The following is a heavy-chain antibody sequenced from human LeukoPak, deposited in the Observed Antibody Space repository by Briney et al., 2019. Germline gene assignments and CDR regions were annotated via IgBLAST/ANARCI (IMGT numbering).Heavy chain of an antibody. CDR3: ARVGGITIFGVAKPEFDY. J-gene: IGHJ4*02. Sequence: SETLSLTCAVYGGSFSGYCWSWIRQPPGKGLEWIGEINHSGSTNYNPSLKSRVTISVDTSKNQFSLKLSSVTAADTAVYYCARVGGITIFGVAKPEFDYWGQGTLVTVSS. V-gene: IGHV4-34*01. CDR2: INHSGST. CDR1: GGSFSGYC. D-gene: IGHD3-3*01.